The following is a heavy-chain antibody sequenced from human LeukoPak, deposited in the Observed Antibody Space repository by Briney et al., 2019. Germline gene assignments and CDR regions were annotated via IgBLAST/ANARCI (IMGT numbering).Heavy chain of an antibody. CDR2: ISGSGSRT. CDR3: ASRGHVGSGAYSPYDY. Sequence: GGSLRLTCAASGFTFSNFAMSWVRQAPGKGLEWVSVISGSGSRTYYADSVQGHFTISRNNSRNTIYLQMTSLRAEDTAVYYCASRGHVGSGAYSPYDYWGQGTLVTVSP. CDR1: GFTFSNFA. J-gene: IGHJ4*02. V-gene: IGHV3-23*01. D-gene: IGHD3-10*01.